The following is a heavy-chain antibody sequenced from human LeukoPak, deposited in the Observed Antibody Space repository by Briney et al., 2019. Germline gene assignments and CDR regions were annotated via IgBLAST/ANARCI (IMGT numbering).Heavy chain of an antibody. CDR1: GFTFSDAY. Sequence: GGSLRLSCAASGFTFSDAYMTWVRQAPGKGLEWVARIKSKTDGGTTDYAAPVKGRFAISRDDSKNRLYLQMNSLKSEDTGVYYCTKRGYNNYADSWGQGTLVAVSS. J-gene: IGHJ4*02. V-gene: IGHV3-15*01. CDR2: IKSKTDGGTT. CDR3: TKRGYNNYADS. D-gene: IGHD3-3*01.